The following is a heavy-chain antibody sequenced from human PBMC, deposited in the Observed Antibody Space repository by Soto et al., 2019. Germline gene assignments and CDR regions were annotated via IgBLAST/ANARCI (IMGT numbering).Heavy chain of an antibody. D-gene: IGHD3-22*01. Sequence: SETLSLTCAVSGGSISSGNWWSWVRQPPGKGLEWIGEIYHSGSTNYNPSLKSRVTISVDKTKNQFSLKLSPATAADTAVYYCAGGPEAYDSGGYYSRDYFQHWGQGTLVTVSS. V-gene: IGHV4-4*02. CDR1: GGSISSGNW. J-gene: IGHJ1*01. CDR2: IYHSGST. CDR3: AGGPEAYDSGGYYSRDYFQH.